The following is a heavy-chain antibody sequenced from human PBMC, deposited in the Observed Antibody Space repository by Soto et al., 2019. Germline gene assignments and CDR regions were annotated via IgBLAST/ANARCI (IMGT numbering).Heavy chain of an antibody. J-gene: IGHJ4*02. CDR1: GGTFSSYA. CDR2: IIPIFGTA. CDR3: ASGGVPVVAATLYYFDY. V-gene: IGHV1-69*06. Sequence: GASVKVSCKASGGTFSSYAISWVRQAPGQGLEWMGGIIPIFGTANYAQKFQGRVTITADKSTSTAYMELSSLRSEDTAVYYCASGGVPVVAATLYYFDYWGQGTLVTVSS. D-gene: IGHD2-15*01.